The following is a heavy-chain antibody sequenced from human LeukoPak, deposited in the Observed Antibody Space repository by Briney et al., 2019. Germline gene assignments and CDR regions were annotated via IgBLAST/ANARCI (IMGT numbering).Heavy chain of an antibody. CDR3: ARDRGQYDSSGYYSGIY. D-gene: IGHD3-22*01. Sequence: SETLSLTCTVSGYSLSSGYNWGWIRQPPGKGPEWIGSIYHSGSTYYNPSLKSRVTISVDTSKNQFSLKLSSVTAADTAVYYCARDRGQYDSSGYYSGIYWGQGTLVTVSS. V-gene: IGHV4-38-2*02. CDR1: GYSLSSGYN. CDR2: IYHSGST. J-gene: IGHJ4*02.